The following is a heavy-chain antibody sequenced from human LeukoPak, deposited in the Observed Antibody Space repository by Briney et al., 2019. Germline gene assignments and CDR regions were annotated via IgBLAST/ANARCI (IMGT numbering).Heavy chain of an antibody. CDR3: ARDIRAVGATLYFDY. V-gene: IGHV4-31*03. CDR2: IYYSGKT. J-gene: IGHJ4*02. D-gene: IGHD1-26*01. Sequence: SETLSLTCTVSGGSINSGGYYWSWIRQHPGQGLEWIGYIYYSGKTYYNPSLESRVTISIDTSKNQFSLKLSSVPAADTAVYYCARDIRAVGATLYFDYWGQGTLVTVSS. CDR1: GGSINSGGYY.